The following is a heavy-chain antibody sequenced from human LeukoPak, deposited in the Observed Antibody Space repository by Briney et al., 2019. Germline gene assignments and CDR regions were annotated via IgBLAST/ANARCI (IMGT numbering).Heavy chain of an antibody. D-gene: IGHD6-19*01. Sequence: PSETLSLTCTVSGDSISTSNSYWGWIRQPPGKGLEWIGSIYYSGNTYYNPSLKSRVTISVDTSKNQFSLKLSSVTAADTAVYYCARHVSQWLAVNNWFDPWGQGTLVTVSS. CDR2: IYYSGNT. J-gene: IGHJ5*02. V-gene: IGHV4-39*01. CDR3: ARHVSQWLAVNNWFDP. CDR1: GDSISTSNSY.